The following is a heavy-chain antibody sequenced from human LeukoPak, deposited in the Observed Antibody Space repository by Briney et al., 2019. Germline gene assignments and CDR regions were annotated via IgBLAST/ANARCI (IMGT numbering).Heavy chain of an antibody. CDR2: ISSNGGST. D-gene: IGHD1-26*01. V-gene: IGHV3-64*01. J-gene: IGHJ6*02. CDR1: GFTFSSYA. Sequence: GGSLRLSCAASGFTFSSYAMHWVRQAPGKGLEYVSAISSNGGSTYYANSVKGRFTISRDNSKNTLYLQMGSVRAEDMAVYYCARGGEEWELPGRYYYYYGMDVWGQGTTVTVSS. CDR3: ARGGEEWELPGRYYYYYGMDV.